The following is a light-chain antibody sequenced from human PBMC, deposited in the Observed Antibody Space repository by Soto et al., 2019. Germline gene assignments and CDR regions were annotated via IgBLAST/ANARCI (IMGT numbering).Light chain of an antibody. CDR1: QSLSSN. J-gene: IGKJ1*01. V-gene: IGKV3-15*01. CDR2: GAS. Sequence: EIVMTQSPATLSVSPGERATLSCRASQSLSSNLAWYQQKPGQAPRLLIYGASTRATGIPARFSGSGSGTEFTLTISSLQSEGFAVYYCQQYNNWPKTFGQGTKVDIK. CDR3: QQYNNWPKT.